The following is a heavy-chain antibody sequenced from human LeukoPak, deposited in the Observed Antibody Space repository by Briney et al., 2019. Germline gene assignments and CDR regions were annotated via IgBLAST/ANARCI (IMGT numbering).Heavy chain of an antibody. Sequence: GASVKVSCKASGYTFTSYGISWVRQAPGQGLEWMGWISAYNGNTNYAQKLQGRVSMTTDTSTSTAYMELRSLRSDDTAVYYCARDLGGIAAAGTDYWGQGTLVTVSS. D-gene: IGHD6-13*01. CDR1: GYTFTSYG. CDR2: ISAYNGNT. V-gene: IGHV1-18*01. J-gene: IGHJ4*02. CDR3: ARDLGGIAAAGTDY.